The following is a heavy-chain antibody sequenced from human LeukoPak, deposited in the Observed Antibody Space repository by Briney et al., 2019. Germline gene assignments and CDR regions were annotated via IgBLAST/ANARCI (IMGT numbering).Heavy chain of an antibody. CDR2: INPSGGST. J-gene: IGHJ4*02. CDR1: GYTFTNYY. V-gene: IGHV1-46*01. Sequence: GASVTVSFKSSGYTFTNYYMHWVRQAPGQGLEWMGIINPSGGSTSYSQKFQGRVTMTRDTSTSTVYMELSSLKSEDTAVYYCARDRCGGRYCSGGSCFDYWGQGTLVTVSS. CDR3: ARDRCGGRYCSGGSCFDY. D-gene: IGHD2-15*01.